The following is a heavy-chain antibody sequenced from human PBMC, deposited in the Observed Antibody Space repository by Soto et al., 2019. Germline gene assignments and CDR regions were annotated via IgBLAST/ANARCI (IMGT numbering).Heavy chain of an antibody. J-gene: IGHJ4*02. D-gene: IGHD3-10*02. CDR1: VIKVGKYA. CDR3: TIVRVADSALDH. V-gene: IGHV3-23*01. Sequence: GGTLRLSGLASVIKVGKYAMSWVRQGPGKRLEWVSAISGSGGSRYYADSVKGRFTISRDNSKNTLSLQVNSLRAEDTAMYYCTIVRVADSALDHWGQGTLVTVSS. CDR2: ISGSGGSR.